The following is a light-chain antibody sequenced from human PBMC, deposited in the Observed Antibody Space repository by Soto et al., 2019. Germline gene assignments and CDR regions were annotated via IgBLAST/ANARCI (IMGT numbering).Light chain of an antibody. CDR1: QSVSSY. J-gene: IGKJ5*01. CDR2: DAS. Sequence: IRLQPSPVTVSLVPGERAPLSCRALQSVSSYLAWYQHKPGQAPRLLIYDASNRATGIPARFSGSGSGTDFTLTISSLEPEDFAFYYCQQRSNWPPSITFGQGTRLEIK. V-gene: IGKV3-11*01. CDR3: QQRSNWPPSIT.